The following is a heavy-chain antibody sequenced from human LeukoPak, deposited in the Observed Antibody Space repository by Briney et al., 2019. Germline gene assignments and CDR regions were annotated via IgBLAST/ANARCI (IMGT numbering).Heavy chain of an antibody. CDR1: GITFSSYA. V-gene: IGHV3-23*01. D-gene: IGHD2-8*01. CDR3: AKVVSNVRPNWFDP. CDR2: ISGSGGST. J-gene: IGHJ5*02. Sequence: GGSLRLSCAASGITFSSYAMSWVRQAPGKGLEWVSAISGSGGSTYYADSVKGRFTISRDNSKNTLYLQMNSLRAEDTAVYCCAKVVSNVRPNWFDPWGQGTLVTVSS.